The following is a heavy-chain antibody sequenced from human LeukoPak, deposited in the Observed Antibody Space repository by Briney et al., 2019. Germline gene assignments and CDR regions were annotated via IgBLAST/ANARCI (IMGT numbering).Heavy chain of an antibody. Sequence: SVKVSCKASGGTSSSYAISWVRQAPGQGLEWMGGIIPIFGTANYAQKFQGRVTITADESTSTAYMELSSLRSEDTAVYYCATRQRVVAATVDWFDPWGQGTLVTVSS. CDR1: GGTSSSYA. CDR3: ATRQRVVAATVDWFDP. D-gene: IGHD2-15*01. CDR2: IIPIFGTA. V-gene: IGHV1-69*13. J-gene: IGHJ5*02.